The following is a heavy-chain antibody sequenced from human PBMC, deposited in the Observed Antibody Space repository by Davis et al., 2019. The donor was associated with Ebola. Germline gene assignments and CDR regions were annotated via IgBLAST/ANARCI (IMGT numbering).Heavy chain of an antibody. Sequence: SETLSLTCAVYGGSFSGYFWNWIRQPPGKGLEWIGEINHSGNTNYNPSLKSRVTISIDTSKKQISLNLTSVTAADTAVYYCARGQSGSDYSLWQYWGQGTLVTVSS. J-gene: IGHJ4*02. D-gene: IGHD3-10*01. CDR3: ARGQSGSDYSLWQY. V-gene: IGHV4-34*01. CDR2: INHSGNT. CDR1: GGSFSGYF.